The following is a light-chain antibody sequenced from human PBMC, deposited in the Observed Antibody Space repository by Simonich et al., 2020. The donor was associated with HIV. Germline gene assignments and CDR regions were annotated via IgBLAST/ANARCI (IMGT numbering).Light chain of an antibody. CDR3: QQYDSWPYT. V-gene: IGKV3-15*01. CDR2: AAS. J-gene: IGKJ2*01. CDR1: QSITNN. Sequence: ERVRTQSPTTLTVPPGDRATLSCRASQSITNNLAWYQQKPGQAPRLLIYAASTRATGFPARFRGSGSGTEFTLTISDMQSEDLAVYYCQQYDSWPYTFGQGTKVEIK.